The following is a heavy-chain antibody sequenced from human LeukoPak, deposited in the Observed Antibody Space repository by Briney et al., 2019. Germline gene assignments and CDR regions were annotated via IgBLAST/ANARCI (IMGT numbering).Heavy chain of an antibody. CDR2: IKQDGSEK. V-gene: IGHV3-7*03. CDR3: AKAPRPTAKAYYYMDV. Sequence: PGGSLRLSXAASGFTFSSYWMSWVRQAPGKGLEWVANIKQDGSEKYYVDSVKGRFTISRDNAKNSLYLQMNSLRAEDTAVYYCAKAPRPTAKAYYYMDVWGKGTTVTVSS. J-gene: IGHJ6*03. CDR1: GFTFSSYW. D-gene: IGHD2-21*02.